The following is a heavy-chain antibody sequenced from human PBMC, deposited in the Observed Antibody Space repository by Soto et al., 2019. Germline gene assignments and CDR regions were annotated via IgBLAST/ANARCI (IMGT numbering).Heavy chain of an antibody. CDR1: GFTFSSYA. CDR3: ARAGSSSSVRPNDY. CDR2: ISSNGGST. V-gene: IGHV3-64*01. D-gene: IGHD6-6*01. J-gene: IGHJ4*02. Sequence: GGSLRLSCAASGFTFSSYAMHWVRQAPGKGLEYVSAISSNGGSTYYANSVKGRFTISRDNSKNTLYLQMGSLRAEDMAVYYCARAGSSSSVRPNDYWGQGTLVTVSS.